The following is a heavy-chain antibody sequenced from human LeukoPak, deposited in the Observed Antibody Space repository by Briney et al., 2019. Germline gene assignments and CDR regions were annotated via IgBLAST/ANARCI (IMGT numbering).Heavy chain of an antibody. V-gene: IGHV1-69*05. CDR3: ARDYPRIAARPAYSGYMDV. CDR2: IIPIFGTA. CDR1: GGTFSSYA. D-gene: IGHD6-6*01. Sequence: SVKVSCKASGGTFSSYAISWVRQAPGQGLEWMGGIIPIFGTANYAQKFQGRVTITTDESTSTAYMGLSRLRCEDTAVYYCARDYPRIAARPAYSGYMDVWGKGTTVTVSS. J-gene: IGHJ6*03.